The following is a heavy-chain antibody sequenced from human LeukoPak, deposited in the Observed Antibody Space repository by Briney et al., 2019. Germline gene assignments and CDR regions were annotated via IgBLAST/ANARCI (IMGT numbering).Heavy chain of an antibody. V-gene: IGHV4-34*01. CDR3: ARGGRYMSASWYRSVYYYMDV. J-gene: IGHJ6*03. CDR1: GGSFSGYY. D-gene: IGHD6-13*01. CDR2: INHSGST. Sequence: PSETLSLTCAVSGGSFSGYYWNWIRQSPGKGLEWIGEINHSGSTHYDPSLKSRVTISVDTSQKQFSLRLTSVTAADTAVYFCARGGRYMSASWYRSVYYYMDVWGKGTTVTVSS.